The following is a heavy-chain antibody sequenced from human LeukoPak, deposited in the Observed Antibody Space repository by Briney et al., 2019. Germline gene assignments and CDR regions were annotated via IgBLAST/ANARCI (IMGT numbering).Heavy chain of an antibody. D-gene: IGHD3-22*01. CDR1: GYTFTGYY. J-gene: IGHJ4*02. CDR2: INPNSGGT. V-gene: IGHV1-2*02. Sequence: ASVKVSCKASGYTFTGYYMHWVRQAPGQGLEWMGWINPNSGGTNYAQEFQGRVTMTRDTSISTAYMELSRLRSDDTAVYYCATYDYYDSSGYDYWGQGTLVTVSS. CDR3: ATYDYYDSSGYDY.